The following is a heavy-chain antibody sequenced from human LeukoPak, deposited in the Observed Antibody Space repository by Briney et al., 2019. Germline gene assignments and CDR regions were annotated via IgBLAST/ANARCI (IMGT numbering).Heavy chain of an antibody. CDR2: ITPIFGTA. V-gene: IGHV1-69*05. D-gene: IGHD3-22*01. CDR3: ASSLDYYDSSGYRKNRDY. J-gene: IGHJ4*02. Sequence: ASVKVSCMASGGTFSSYAISWVRQAPGQGLEWMGGITPIFGTANYAQKFQGRVTITTDESTSTAYMELSSLRSEDTAVYYCASSLDYYDSSGYRKNRDYWGQGTLVTVSS. CDR1: GGTFSSYA.